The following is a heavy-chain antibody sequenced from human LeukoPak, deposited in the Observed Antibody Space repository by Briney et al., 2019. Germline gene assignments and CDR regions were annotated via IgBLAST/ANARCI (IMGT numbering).Heavy chain of an antibody. Sequence: SETLSLTCIVSGGSISRYYCSSLRHPPAKGLEWIVYVYSSGSTTYDPPLKSRVTISLDTSRNQFSLKLTSVTAADTAVYFCARGLVSDFWSGYYPQHYYYYIDVWGKGTPVTVSS. CDR1: GGSISRYY. CDR2: VYSSGST. J-gene: IGHJ6*03. V-gene: IGHV4-4*09. D-gene: IGHD3-3*01. CDR3: ARGLVSDFWSGYYPQHYYYYIDV.